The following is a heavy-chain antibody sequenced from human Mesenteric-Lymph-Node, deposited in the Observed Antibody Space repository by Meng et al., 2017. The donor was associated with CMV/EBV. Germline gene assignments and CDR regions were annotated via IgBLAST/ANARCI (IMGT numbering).Heavy chain of an antibody. V-gene: IGHV1-69*05. CDR1: GGAVSNYG. CDR3: AREGEAARPVLGYYYYYGMDV. Sequence: SVKVSCKASGGAVSNYGISWVRQAPGQGFEWMGGNIPMFGTANYAQKFQGRVTITTDESTSTAYMELSSLRSEDTAVYYCAREGEAARPVLGYYYYYGMDVWGQGTTVTVSS. CDR2: NIPMFGTA. J-gene: IGHJ6*02. D-gene: IGHD6-6*01.